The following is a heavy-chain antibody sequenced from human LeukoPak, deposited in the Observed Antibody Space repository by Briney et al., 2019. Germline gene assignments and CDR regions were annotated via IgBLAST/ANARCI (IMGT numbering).Heavy chain of an antibody. D-gene: IGHD2-21*01. V-gene: IGHV1-46*04. CDR3: ASGGSCAIRSWFVP. CDR1: GYTFTSYY. J-gene: IGHJ5*02. CDR2: INHSGGST. Sequence: ASVTVSCKASGYTFTSYYMHWVRQAPGQGLEWMGLINHSGGSTNYAQMVQGRVTMTRDISTNTVYMEVSSLRSEDTAVYYCASGGSCAIRSWFVPWGQGTLVTVSS.